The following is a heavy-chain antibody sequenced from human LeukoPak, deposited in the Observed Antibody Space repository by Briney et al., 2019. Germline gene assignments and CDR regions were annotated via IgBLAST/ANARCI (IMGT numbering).Heavy chain of an antibody. Sequence: PGRSLRLSCAAYGFTFSSYGMHWVRQAPGKGLEWVAVIRDDGSNKYYADSVKGRFIISRDNSKNTLYVQVSSLRAEATAVYYCARGDYMDVWGKGTTVTVSS. CDR3: ARGDYMDV. J-gene: IGHJ6*03. V-gene: IGHV3-33*01. CDR1: GFTFSSYG. CDR2: IRDDGSNK.